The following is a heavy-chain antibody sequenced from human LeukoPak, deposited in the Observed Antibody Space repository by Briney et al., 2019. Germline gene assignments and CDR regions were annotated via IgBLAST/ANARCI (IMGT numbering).Heavy chain of an antibody. CDR1: GYSFTSYW. J-gene: IGHJ6*02. CDR2: IYPGDSDT. V-gene: IGHV5-51*01. CDR3: ASSLSPGYYYYGMDV. Sequence: GESLKISCKGSGYSFTSYWIGWVRQMPGKGLEWMGIIYPGDSDTRYSPSFQGQVTISADKSISTAYLQWSSLKASDTAMYYRASSLSPGYYYYGMDVWGQGTTVTVSS.